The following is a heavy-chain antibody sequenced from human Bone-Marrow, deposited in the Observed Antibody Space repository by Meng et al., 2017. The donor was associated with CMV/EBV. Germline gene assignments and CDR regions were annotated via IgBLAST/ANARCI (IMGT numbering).Heavy chain of an antibody. Sequence: LSLTCAASGFTFSSYSMNWVRQAPGKGLEWVAVISYDGSNKYYADSVKGRFTISRDNSKNTLYLQMNSLRAEDTAVYYCAGCYETGLGYYYYGMDVWGQGTTVTVSS. CDR3: AGCYETGLGYYYYGMDV. V-gene: IGHV3-30*03. CDR1: GFTFSSYS. D-gene: IGHD2-15*01. J-gene: IGHJ6*02. CDR2: ISYDGSNK.